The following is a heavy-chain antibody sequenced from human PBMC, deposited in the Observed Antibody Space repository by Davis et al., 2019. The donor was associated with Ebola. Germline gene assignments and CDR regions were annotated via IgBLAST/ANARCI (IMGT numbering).Heavy chain of an antibody. V-gene: IGHV3-9*01. CDR3: VPGTWI. CDR2: ISWNSGSI. J-gene: IGHJ4*02. Sequence: SLKISCAASGFTFDDYAMHWVRQAPGKGLEWVSGISWNSGSIGYADSVKGRFTISRDNAKNSLFLQMNNLRVEDSAHYYCVPGTWIRGQGLPVTVSS. CDR1: GFTFDDYA. D-gene: IGHD5-18*01.